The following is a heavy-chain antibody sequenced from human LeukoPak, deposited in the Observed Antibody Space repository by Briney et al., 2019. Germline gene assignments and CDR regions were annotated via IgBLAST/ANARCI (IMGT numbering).Heavy chain of an antibody. Sequence: SETLSLTCAVYGDSFSSYYWRWIRQPPGRGLEWIGDILHRGSNNYNPSLESRVSISVDTCKRQFSLELSSVTAADTAVYYCARAGIAPRPGYYYYYLDVWGKGTTVTVSS. V-gene: IGHV4-34*12. J-gene: IGHJ6*03. CDR2: ILHRGSN. D-gene: IGHD6-6*01. CDR3: ARAGIAPRPGYYYYYLDV. CDR1: GDSFSSYY.